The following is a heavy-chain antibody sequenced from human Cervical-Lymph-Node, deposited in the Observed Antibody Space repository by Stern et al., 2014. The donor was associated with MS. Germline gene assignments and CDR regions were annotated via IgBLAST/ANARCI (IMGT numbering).Heavy chain of an antibody. CDR2: ITPIFGTV. Sequence: QVQLVQSGAEVKKPGSSVKVACKASGGTLKSHTISWGRQAPGEGLAWMGGITPIFGTVNYAQKFQGRVTITADELTNTVHMEMSGLRSEDRAVYYCASSDVAASGTFDSWGQGTQVTVSS. J-gene: IGHJ4*02. CDR3: ASSDVAASGTFDS. CDR1: GGTLKSHT. D-gene: IGHD6-13*01. V-gene: IGHV1-69*01.